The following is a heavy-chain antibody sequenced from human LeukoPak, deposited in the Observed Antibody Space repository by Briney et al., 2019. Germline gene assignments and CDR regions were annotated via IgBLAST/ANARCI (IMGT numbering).Heavy chain of an antibody. J-gene: IGHJ4*02. D-gene: IGHD3-22*01. CDR2: VYHSVNI. CDR1: GASISSGVYS. Sequence: SETLSLTCAVSGASISSGVYSWSWVRQPPGKGLEWIGFVYHSVNIHYNPSLTSRVTISVDRSKNQFSLKLTSVTAADTAVYYCARSRSGHYRYLEFWGQGTLVTVSS. V-gene: IGHV4-30-2*01. CDR3: ARSRSGHYRYLEF.